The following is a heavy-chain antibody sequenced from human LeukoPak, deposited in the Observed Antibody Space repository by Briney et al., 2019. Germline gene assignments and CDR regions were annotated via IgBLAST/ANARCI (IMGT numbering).Heavy chain of an antibody. CDR3: ARGGGSFYYYYYYMDV. J-gene: IGHJ6*03. CDR1: GYTFTGYD. Sequence: ASVKVSCKASGYTFTGYDINWVRQATGQGLEWMGWMNPNSGNTGYAQKFQGRVTMTRNTSISTAYMELSSLRSEDTAVYYCARGGGSFYYYYYYMDVWGKGTTVTISS. V-gene: IGHV1-8*01. D-gene: IGHD3-10*01. CDR2: MNPNSGNT.